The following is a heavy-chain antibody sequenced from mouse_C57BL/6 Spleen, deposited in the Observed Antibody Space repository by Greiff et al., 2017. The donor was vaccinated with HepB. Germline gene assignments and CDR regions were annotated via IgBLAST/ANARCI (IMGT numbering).Heavy chain of an antibody. CDR1: GYTFTSYT. CDR3: ARYHYGATMDY. CDR2: INPSSGYT. V-gene: IGHV1-4*01. J-gene: IGHJ4*01. Sequence: VQVVESGAELARPGASVKMSCKASGYTFTSYTMHWVKQRPGQGLEWIGYINPSSGYTKYNQKFKDKATLTADKSSSTAYMQLSSLTSEDSAVYYCARYHYGATMDYWGQGTSVTVSS. D-gene: IGHD1-1*02.